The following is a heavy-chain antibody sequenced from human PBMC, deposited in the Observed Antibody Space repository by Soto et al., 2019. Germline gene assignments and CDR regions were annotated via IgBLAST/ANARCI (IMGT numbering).Heavy chain of an antibody. V-gene: IGHV3-7*01. CDR3: VKEIAAAQ. J-gene: IGHJ4*02. D-gene: IGHD6-25*01. Sequence: EVQLVESGGALVQPGGSLRLTCATSGFTFSNYWMTWVRQAPGKGLEWVANINKDGSQKSFVDSVKGRFTISRDNAKSSLYLQKNSLRAEDTAIYYCVKEIAAAQWGQGTLVTVSS. CDR1: GFTFSNYW. CDR2: INKDGSQK.